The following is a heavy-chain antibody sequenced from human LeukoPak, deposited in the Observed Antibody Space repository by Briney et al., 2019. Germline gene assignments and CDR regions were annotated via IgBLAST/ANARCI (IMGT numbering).Heavy chain of an antibody. CDR1: GGSISSSSYY. CDR2: IYYSGST. D-gene: IGHD1-7*01. V-gene: IGHV4-39*07. Sequence: SETLSLTCTVSGGSISSSSYYWGWIRQPPGKGLEWIGSIYYSGSTYYNPSLKSRVTISVDTSKNQFSLKLSSVTAADTAVYYRARVGWNCGVYYYYYMDVWGKGTTVTVSS. J-gene: IGHJ6*03. CDR3: ARVGWNCGVYYYYYMDV.